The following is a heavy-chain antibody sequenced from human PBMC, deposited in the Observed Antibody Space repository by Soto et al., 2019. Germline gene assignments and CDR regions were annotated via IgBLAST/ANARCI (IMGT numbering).Heavy chain of an antibody. D-gene: IGHD6-25*01. CDR1: GFIFSDYW. CDR2: IHGEATT. CDR3: GSGSGPRGRPY. Sequence: RLSCAASGFIFSDYWMHWVRQAPWEGRVWVACIHGEATTTYVDSGRGSVTIPRDNAKKMMYLQMNSLRVEDTAKYYCGSGSGPRGRPYWCKGISVTVSS. J-gene: IGHJ4*02. V-gene: IGHV3-74*03.